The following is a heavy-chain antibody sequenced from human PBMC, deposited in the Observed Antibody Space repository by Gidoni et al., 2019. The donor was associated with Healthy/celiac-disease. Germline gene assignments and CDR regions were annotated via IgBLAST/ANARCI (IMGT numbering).Heavy chain of an antibody. J-gene: IGHJ6*02. CDR2: INSDGSST. Sequence: EVKLVESGGGLVQPGGSLRLSCAASGFTFSSYGMHWVRQAPGKGLVWVSRINSDGSSTSYADSVKGRFTISRDNAKNTLYLQMNSLRAEDTAVYYCAAVIAAAGYYYYYGMDVWGQGTTVTVSS. CDR3: AAVIAAAGYYYYYGMDV. V-gene: IGHV3-74*01. D-gene: IGHD6-13*01. CDR1: GFTFSSYG.